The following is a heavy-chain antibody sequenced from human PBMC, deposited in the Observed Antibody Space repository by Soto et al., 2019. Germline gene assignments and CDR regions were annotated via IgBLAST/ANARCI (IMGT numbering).Heavy chain of an antibody. J-gene: IGHJ4*02. CDR2: IIPIFGTA. D-gene: IGHD3-22*01. Sequence: QVQLVQSGAEVKKHGSSVKVSCKASGGTFSSYAISWVRQAPGQGLEWMGGIIPIFGTADYAQKFQGRVTITADESTSTAYMELSSLRSEDTAVYYCASHYDSSGYYYRGLDYWGQGTLVTVSS. V-gene: IGHV1-69*12. CDR1: GGTFSSYA. CDR3: ASHYDSSGYYYRGLDY.